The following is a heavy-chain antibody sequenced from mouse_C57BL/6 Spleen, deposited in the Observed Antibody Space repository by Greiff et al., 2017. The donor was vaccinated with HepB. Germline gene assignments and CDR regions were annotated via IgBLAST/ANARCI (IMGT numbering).Heavy chain of an antibody. V-gene: IGHV1-64*01. CDR1: GYTFTSYW. CDR2: IHPNSGST. J-gene: IGHJ4*01. Sequence: QVQLQQSGAELVKPGASVKLSCKASGYTFTSYWMHWVKQRPGQGLEWIGMIHPNSGSTNYNEKFKSKATLTVDKSSSTAYMQLSSLTSEDSAVYYCAISPYYYGTPYYYAMDYWGQGTSVTVSS. CDR3: AISPYYYGTPYYYAMDY. D-gene: IGHD1-1*01.